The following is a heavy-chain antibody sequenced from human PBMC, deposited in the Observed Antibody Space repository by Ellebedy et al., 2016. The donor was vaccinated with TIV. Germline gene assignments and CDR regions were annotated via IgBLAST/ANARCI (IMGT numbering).Heavy chain of an antibody. J-gene: IGHJ3*02. CDR2: IVVGSGNT. D-gene: IGHD1-26*01. V-gene: IGHV1-58*02. CDR1: GFIFTSSA. Sequence: AASVKVSCQASGFIFTSSAMQWVRHPRGQRLAWLGWIVVGSGNTNYAQKFQERVTIIRDMSTSTAYMELSSLRSEDTAVYYCAADMGASGPDAFDIWGQGTMVTVSS. CDR3: AADMGASGPDAFDI.